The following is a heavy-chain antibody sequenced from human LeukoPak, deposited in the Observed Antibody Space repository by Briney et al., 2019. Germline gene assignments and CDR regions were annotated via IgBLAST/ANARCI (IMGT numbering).Heavy chain of an antibody. D-gene: IGHD6-13*01. CDR3: ARGNWYLYFDY. Sequence: SETLSLTCAVYGGSFSGYYWSWIRQPPGKGLEWIGEINHSGSTNYNPSLKSRVTISVDTSKNQFSLKLSSVTAADTAVYYCARGNWYLYFDYWGQGTLVTVSS. CDR1: GGSFSGYY. V-gene: IGHV4-34*01. CDR2: INHSGST. J-gene: IGHJ4*02.